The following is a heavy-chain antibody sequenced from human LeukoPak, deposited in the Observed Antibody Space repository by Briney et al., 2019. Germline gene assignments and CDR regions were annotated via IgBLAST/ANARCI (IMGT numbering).Heavy chain of an antibody. J-gene: IGHJ4*02. CDR1: GYTFTGYY. V-gene: IGHV1-2*02. Sequence: ASVKVSCKASGYTFTGYYMHWVRQAPGQGLEWMGWINPNSGGTNYAQKFQGRVTMTRDTSISTAYMELSRLRSDDTAVYYCARDSHYDFWSGYLINWGQGTLVTISS. CDR2: INPNSGGT. D-gene: IGHD3-3*01. CDR3: ARDSHYDFWSGYLIN.